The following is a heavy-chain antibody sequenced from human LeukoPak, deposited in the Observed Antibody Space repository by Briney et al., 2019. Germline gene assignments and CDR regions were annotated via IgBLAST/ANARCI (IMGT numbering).Heavy chain of an antibody. J-gene: IGHJ4*02. Sequence: GGSLRLSCTASGFSFSGHWMHWARQLPGKGLVWVSRITNDGSSTTYADSVKGRFTISRDNAKNMLYLQVNSLRAEDTAVHYCATQQGGNPAYWGQGTLVTVSS. D-gene: IGHD1-14*01. CDR3: ATQQGGNPAY. CDR1: GFSFSGHW. CDR2: ITNDGSST. V-gene: IGHV3-74*01.